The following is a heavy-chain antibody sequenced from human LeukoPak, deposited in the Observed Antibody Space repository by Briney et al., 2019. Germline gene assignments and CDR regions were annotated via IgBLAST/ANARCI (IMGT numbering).Heavy chain of an antibody. CDR2: ISGSGGST. D-gene: IGHD5-24*01. CDR3: ARGEMATIRAAAFDI. J-gene: IGHJ3*02. V-gene: IGHV3-23*01. CDR1: GFTFSSYA. Sequence: GGSLRLSCAASGFTFSSYAMSWVRQAPGKGLEWVSAISGSGGSTYYADSVKGRFTISRDNSKNTLYLQMNSLRAEDTAVYYCARGEMATIRAAAFDIWGQGTMVTVSS.